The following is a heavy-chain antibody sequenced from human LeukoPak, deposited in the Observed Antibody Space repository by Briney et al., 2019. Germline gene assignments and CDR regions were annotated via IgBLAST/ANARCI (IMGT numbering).Heavy chain of an antibody. CDR1: GGSISSYY. J-gene: IGHJ4*02. Sequence: SETLSLTCTVSGGSISSYYWSWIRQPPGKGLEWIGYIYYSGSTNYNPSLKSRVTMSVDTSKNQFSLKLSSVTAADTVVYYCARGTYYYGSGSYFDYWGQGTLVTVSS. CDR2: IYYSGST. V-gene: IGHV4-59*01. D-gene: IGHD3-10*01. CDR3: ARGTYYYGSGSYFDY.